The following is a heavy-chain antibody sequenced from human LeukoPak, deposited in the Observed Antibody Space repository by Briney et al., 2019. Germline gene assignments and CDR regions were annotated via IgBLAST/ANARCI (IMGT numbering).Heavy chain of an antibody. CDR3: ARPTEDYYGSGSFDP. CDR2: IYTSGST. CDR1: GGSISSYY. V-gene: IGHV4-4*07. J-gene: IGHJ5*02. D-gene: IGHD3-10*01. Sequence: SETLSLTCTVSGGSISSYYWSWVRQPAGKGLEWIGRIYTSGSTNYNPSLKSRVTMSVDTSKNQFSLNLTSVTAADTAVYYCARPTEDYYGSGSFDPWGQGTLVTVSS.